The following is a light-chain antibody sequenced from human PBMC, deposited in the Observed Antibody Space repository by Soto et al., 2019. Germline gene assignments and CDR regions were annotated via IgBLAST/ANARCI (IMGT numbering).Light chain of an antibody. CDR2: GNS. CDR1: SSNIGAHYD. V-gene: IGLV1-40*01. J-gene: IGLJ1*01. Sequence: VLTQPPSVSGAPGQRVTISCTGSSSNIGAHYDVHWYQQLPGTAPKLLIYGNSNRPSGVPDRFSGSKSGISASLAITGLQAEDEADYYCQSYDNSLSVYVFGTGTKVTVL. CDR3: QSYDNSLSVYV.